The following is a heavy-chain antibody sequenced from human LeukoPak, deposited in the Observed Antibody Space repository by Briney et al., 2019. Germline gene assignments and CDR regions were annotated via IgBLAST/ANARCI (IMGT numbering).Heavy chain of an antibody. CDR3: ARDYGYQLLSHFDY. CDR2: IKQDGSEK. CDR1: GFTFSSYW. J-gene: IGHJ4*02. D-gene: IGHD2-2*01. V-gene: IGHV3-7*01. Sequence: GGSLRLSCAASGFTFSSYWMSWVRQAPGKGLEWVANIKQDGSEKYYVDSVKGRFTISRDNAKNSLYLQMNSLRAEDTAAYYCARDYGYQLLSHFDYWGQGTLVTVSS.